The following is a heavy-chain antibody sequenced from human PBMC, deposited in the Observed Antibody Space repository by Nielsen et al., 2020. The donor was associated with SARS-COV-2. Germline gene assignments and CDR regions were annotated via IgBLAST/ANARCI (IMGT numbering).Heavy chain of an antibody. CDR2: INPSGGST. Sequence: ASVKVSCKASGYTFISYYMHWVRQAPGQGLEWMGIINPSGGSTSYAQKFQGRVTMTRDTSTSTVYMELSSLRSEDTAVYYCARIQGVLGWELFPHDAFDIWGQGTMVTVSS. CDR1: GYTFISYY. V-gene: IGHV1-46*01. D-gene: IGHD1-26*01. CDR3: ARIQGVLGWELFPHDAFDI. J-gene: IGHJ3*02.